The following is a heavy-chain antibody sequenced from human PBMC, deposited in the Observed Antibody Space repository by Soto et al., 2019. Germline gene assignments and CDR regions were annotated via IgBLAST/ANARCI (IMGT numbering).Heavy chain of an antibody. CDR2: ILDDGSDK. V-gene: IGHV3-33*01. Sequence: QVQLVESGGGVVQPGRSLRLSCAASGFSFSSYGMHCVRQAPGKGLEWVAVILDDGSDKDYTDAVKGRFTISRDNSKNTLYLEMNSLRAEDTAVYYCARDDDYGDNGLDYWGQGNLVNVS. CDR1: GFSFSSYG. D-gene: IGHD4-17*01. CDR3: ARDDDYGDNGLDY. J-gene: IGHJ4*02.